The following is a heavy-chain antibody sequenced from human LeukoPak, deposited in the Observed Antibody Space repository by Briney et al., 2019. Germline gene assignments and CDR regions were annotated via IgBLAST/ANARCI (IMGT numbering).Heavy chain of an antibody. Sequence: GGSLRLSCAASGFYFANYAMSWVRQAPGKGLEWVSATVGGGSPNTYHADSVKGRFTIPRDNSKNTLFLQMNSLRAEDTAIYYCTKAPIVSCSGAFCYPFDSWGQGTLVTVSS. CDR3: TKAPIVSCSGAFCYPFDS. V-gene: IGHV3-23*01. D-gene: IGHD2-15*01. J-gene: IGHJ4*02. CDR2: TVGGGSPNT. CDR1: GFYFANYA.